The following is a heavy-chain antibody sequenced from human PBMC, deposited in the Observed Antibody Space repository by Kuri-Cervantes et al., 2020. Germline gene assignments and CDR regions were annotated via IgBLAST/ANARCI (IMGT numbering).Heavy chain of an antibody. CDR1: GFTFSSYW. Sequence: GESLKISCAASGFTFSSYWMSWVRQAPGKGLEWVSAISGSGGSTYYADSVKGRFTISRDNSKNTLYLQMNSLRAEDTAVYYCAREDCSSTSCYFDYWGQGTLVTVSS. CDR3: AREDCSSTSCYFDY. V-gene: IGHV3-23*01. CDR2: ISGSGGST. J-gene: IGHJ4*02. D-gene: IGHD2-2*01.